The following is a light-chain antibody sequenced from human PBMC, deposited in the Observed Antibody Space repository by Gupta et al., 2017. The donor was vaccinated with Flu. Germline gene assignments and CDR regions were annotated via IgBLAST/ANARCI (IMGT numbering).Light chain of an antibody. V-gene: IGKV1-5*03. J-gene: IGKJ1*01. CDR3: QQYNSYSWT. Sequence: GDRVTITCRASQSISSWLAWYQQKPGKAPKLLFYKASSLESGVPSRFSGSGSGTEFTLTISSLQPDDFATYYCQQYNSYSWTFGQGTKVEIK. CDR2: KAS. CDR1: QSISSW.